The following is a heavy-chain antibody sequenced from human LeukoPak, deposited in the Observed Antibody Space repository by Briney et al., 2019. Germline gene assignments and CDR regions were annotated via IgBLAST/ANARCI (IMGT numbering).Heavy chain of an antibody. CDR2: IYPGDSDT. Sequence: PGESLKISCEGSGYSFTSYWIGWVRQMPGKGLEWMGIIYPGDSDTRYSPSFQGQVTISADKSISTAYLQWSSLKASDTAMYYCARLTYYYDSSGYFGAFDIWGQGTMVTVSS. J-gene: IGHJ3*02. CDR3: ARLTYYYDSSGYFGAFDI. D-gene: IGHD3-22*01. CDR1: GYSFTSYW. V-gene: IGHV5-51*03.